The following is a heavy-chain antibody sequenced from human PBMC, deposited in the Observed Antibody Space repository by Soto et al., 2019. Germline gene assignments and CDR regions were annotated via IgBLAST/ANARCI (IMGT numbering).Heavy chain of an antibody. CDR2: INGRGNYI. Sequence: GGSLRLSCASSGFTFSTYTMNWVRQAPGKGLEWVSSINGRGNYIYYAESVKGRFTISRANAKNSLYLQMDRLRAEDTALYYCVREDGKVGTNSAFDYWGLGALVTVSS. CDR3: VREDGKVGTNSAFDY. V-gene: IGHV3-21*01. D-gene: IGHD1-26*01. CDR1: GFTFSTYT. J-gene: IGHJ4*02.